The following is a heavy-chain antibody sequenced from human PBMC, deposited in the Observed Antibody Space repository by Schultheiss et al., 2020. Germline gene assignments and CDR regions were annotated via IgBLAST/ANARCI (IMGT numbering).Heavy chain of an antibody. CDR1: GFTFSGSA. V-gene: IGHV3-73*01. J-gene: IGHJ5*02. CDR3: TRLERRREPKQWLVQNWFDP. Sequence: GGSLRLSCAASGFTFSGSAMHWVRQASGKGLEWVGRIRSKANSYATAYAASVKGRFTISRDDSKNTAYLQMNSLKTEDTAVYYCTRLERRREPKQWLVQNWFDPWGQGTLVTAPQ. D-gene: IGHD6-19*01. CDR2: IRSKANSYAT.